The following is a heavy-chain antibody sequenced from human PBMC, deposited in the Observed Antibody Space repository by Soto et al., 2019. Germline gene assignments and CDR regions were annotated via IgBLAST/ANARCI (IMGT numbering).Heavy chain of an antibody. Sequence: GGSLRLSCAASGFTFSSYSMNWVRQAPGKGLEWVSSISSSSSYIYYADSVKGRFTISRDNAKNSLYLQMNSLRAEDTAVYYCARDYSGGDIVLIDYYGMDVWGQGTTVTVSS. D-gene: IGHD2-8*01. CDR1: GFTFSSYS. J-gene: IGHJ6*02. CDR2: ISSSSSYI. CDR3: ARDYSGGDIVLIDYYGMDV. V-gene: IGHV3-21*01.